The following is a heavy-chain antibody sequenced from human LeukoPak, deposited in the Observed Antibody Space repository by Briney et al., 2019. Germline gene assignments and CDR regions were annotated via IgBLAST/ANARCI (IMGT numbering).Heavy chain of an antibody. D-gene: IGHD1-14*01. CDR1: GFTFSSYC. J-gene: IGHJ6*02. CDR2: ISSSSSYI. Sequence: PGGSLRLSCAASGFTFSSYCMNWVRQAPGKGLEWVSSISSSSSYIYYADSVKGRFTISRDNAKNSLYLQMNSLRAEDTAVYYCAITGQGEHYYYHYYGMDVWGQGTTVTVSS. CDR3: AITGQGEHYYYHYYGMDV. V-gene: IGHV3-21*01.